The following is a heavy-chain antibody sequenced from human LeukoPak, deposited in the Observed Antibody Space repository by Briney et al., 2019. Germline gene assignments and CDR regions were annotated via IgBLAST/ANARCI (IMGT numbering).Heavy chain of an antibody. J-gene: IGHJ4*02. D-gene: IGHD5-18*01. CDR1: GFTFDDYA. V-gene: IGHV3-9*01. Sequence: PGGSLRLSCAASGFTFDDYAMHWVRQAPGKGLEWVSGISWNSGSIDYADSVKGRFTISRDNAKNSLYLQMNSLRAEDTALYYCAKIYNYGRQNYSDCWGQGTLVTVSS. CDR2: ISWNSGSI. CDR3: AKIYNYGRQNYSDC.